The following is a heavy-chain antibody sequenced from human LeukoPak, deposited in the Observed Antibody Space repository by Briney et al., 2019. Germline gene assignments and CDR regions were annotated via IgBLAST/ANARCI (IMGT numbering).Heavy chain of an antibody. CDR2: ISGSGGST. CDR1: GFTFSSYA. Sequence: GGSLRLSCAASGFTFSSYAMTWVRQAPGRGLEWVSAISGSGGSTYYADSVKGRFTISRDNSKNTPYLQMNSLRAEDTAVYYCAKDSGYYYDSSGYYYFDYWGQGTLVTVSS. D-gene: IGHD3-22*01. CDR3: AKDSGYYYDSSGYYYFDY. J-gene: IGHJ4*02. V-gene: IGHV3-23*01.